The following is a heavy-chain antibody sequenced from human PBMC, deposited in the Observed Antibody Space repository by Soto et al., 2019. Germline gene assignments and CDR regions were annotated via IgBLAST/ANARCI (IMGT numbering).Heavy chain of an antibody. V-gene: IGHV1-24*01. CDR3: ATEDGAGYYDSSGYYY. CDR2: FDPEDGET. D-gene: IGHD3-22*01. J-gene: IGHJ4*02. Sequence: VASVKVSCKVSGYTLTELSMHWVRQAPGKGLEWMGGFDPEDGETIYAQKFQGRVTMTEDTSTDTAYMELSSLRSEDTAVYYCATEDGAGYYDSSGYYYWGQGTLVTVSS. CDR1: GYTLTELS.